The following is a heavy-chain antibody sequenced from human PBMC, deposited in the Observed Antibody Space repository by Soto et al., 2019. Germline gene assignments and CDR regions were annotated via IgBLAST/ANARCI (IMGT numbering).Heavy chain of an antibody. Sequence: PGGSLRLSCAASGFTFSNAWMSWVRQAPGKGLEWVGRIKSKTDGGTTDYAAPVKGRFTISRDDSKNTLYLQMNSLKTEDTAVYYCTTDWIAVAGIEYFQHWGQGTLVTVSS. D-gene: IGHD6-19*01. J-gene: IGHJ1*01. CDR1: GFTFSNAW. V-gene: IGHV3-15*01. CDR3: TTDWIAVAGIEYFQH. CDR2: IKSKTDGGTT.